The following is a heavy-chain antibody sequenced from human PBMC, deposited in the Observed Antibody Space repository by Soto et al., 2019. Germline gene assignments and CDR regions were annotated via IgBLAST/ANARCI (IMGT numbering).Heavy chain of an antibody. J-gene: IGHJ6*02. CDR3: AKDHRQGKLGSYGMDV. D-gene: IGHD6-13*01. CDR2: ISGSGGST. Sequence: VSLRLSCAASGFTFSSYAMSWVRQAPGKGLEWVSAISGSGGSTYYADSVKGRFTISRDNSKNTLYLQMNSLRAEDTAVYYCAKDHRQGKLGSYGMDVWGQGTTVTVSS. V-gene: IGHV3-23*01. CDR1: GFTFSSYA.